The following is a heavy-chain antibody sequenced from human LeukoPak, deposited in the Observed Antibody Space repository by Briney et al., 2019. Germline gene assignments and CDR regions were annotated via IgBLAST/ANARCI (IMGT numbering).Heavy chain of an antibody. CDR2: ISGSGGST. V-gene: IGHV3-23*01. Sequence: GGSLRLSCAASGFTFSSYAMSWVRQAPGKGLEWVSAISGSGGSTYYADSVKGRFTISRDNSKNTLYLQMNSQRAEDTAVYYCAVGGGSGWFPFDYWGQGTLVTVSS. CDR1: GFTFSSYA. CDR3: AVGGGSGWFPFDY. J-gene: IGHJ4*02. D-gene: IGHD6-19*01.